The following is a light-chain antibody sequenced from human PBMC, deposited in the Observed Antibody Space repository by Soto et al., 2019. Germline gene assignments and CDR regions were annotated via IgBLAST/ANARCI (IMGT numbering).Light chain of an antibody. J-gene: IGKJ2*01. CDR3: QQYDSSPMYT. V-gene: IGKV3-20*01. CDR2: GAS. Sequence: EIVLTQSPGTLSLSPGERATLSCRASQSVTSSYLAWYQQKPGQAPRLLIYGASSRATDIPDSFSGSGSGTDFTLTISRLEPEDFAVYYCQQYDSSPMYTFGQGTKVEIK. CDR1: QSVTSSY.